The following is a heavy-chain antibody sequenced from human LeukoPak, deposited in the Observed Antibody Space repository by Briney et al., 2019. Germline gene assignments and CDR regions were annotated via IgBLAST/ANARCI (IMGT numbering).Heavy chain of an antibody. V-gene: IGHV3-30-3*01. CDR1: KFIFNNYG. D-gene: IGHD2-8*01. CDR3: AKDIVIMVYAIKGPPPFDY. J-gene: IGHJ4*02. CDR2: ISYDESHV. Sequence: PGGSLRLSCAASKFIFNNYGVHWVRQAPGKWLEWVAVISYDESHVYYADSVKGRFTIARDKSKNTLYMQMNSLRAKDTPVHYCAKDIVIMVYAIKGPPPFDYWRQPTLLTVSS.